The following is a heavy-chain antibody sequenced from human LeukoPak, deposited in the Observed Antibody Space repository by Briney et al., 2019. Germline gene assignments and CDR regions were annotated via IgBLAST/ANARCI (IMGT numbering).Heavy chain of an antibody. V-gene: IGHV3-49*04. CDR1: GFTFGDYA. D-gene: IGHD4-17*01. CDR3: TRGETVTTRVY. J-gene: IGHJ4*02. CDR2: IRSKAYGGTT. Sequence: QPGRSLRLSCTASGFTFGDYAMSWVRQAPGKGLEWVGFIRSKAYGGTTEYAASVKGRFTISRDDSKSIAYLQMNSLKTEDTAVYYCTRGETVTTRVYWGQGTLVTVSS.